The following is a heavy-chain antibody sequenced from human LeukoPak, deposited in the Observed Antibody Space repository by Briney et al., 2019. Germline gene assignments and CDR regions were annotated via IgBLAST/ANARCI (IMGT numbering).Heavy chain of an antibody. CDR1: GFTVSSNY. CDR2: IYSGGST. D-gene: IGHD3-22*01. V-gene: IGHV3-53*01. Sequence: GGSLRLSCAASGFTVSSNYMSWVRQAPGKGLEWVSVIYSGGSTYYADSVKGRFTISRDNSKNTLYLQMNSLRAEDTAVYYCARGGGYYDSSGYPYFDYWGQGTLVTVSS. CDR3: ARGGGYYDSSGYPYFDY. J-gene: IGHJ4*02.